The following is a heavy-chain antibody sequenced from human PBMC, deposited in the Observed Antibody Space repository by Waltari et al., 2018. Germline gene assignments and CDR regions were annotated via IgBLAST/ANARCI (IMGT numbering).Heavy chain of an antibody. J-gene: IGHJ6*02. CDR1: GSTFTSYA. Sequence: QVQLVQSGAEVKKPGASVRVSCKASGSTFTSYAMHWVRHSPGQGLEWMGWVNAGNGNTKYSQKFKGRVTFTRDTSAITAYMELSSLRSEDTAVYYCARDGVLLKFGDSFMDVWGQGTTVTVSS. CDR2: VNAGNGNT. CDR3: ARDGVLLKFGDSFMDV. V-gene: IGHV1-3*01. D-gene: IGHD3-10*01.